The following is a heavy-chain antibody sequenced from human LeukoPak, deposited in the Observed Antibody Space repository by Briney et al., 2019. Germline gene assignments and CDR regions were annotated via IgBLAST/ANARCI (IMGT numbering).Heavy chain of an antibody. CDR3: ARIIAAHYYMDV. V-gene: IGHV3-11*01. CDR2: ISSSGSTI. Sequence: GGSLRLSCAASGFTFSDYYMSWIRQAPGKGLEWVSYISSSGSTIYYADSVKGRFTISRDNAKNSLYLQMNSLRAEDTAVCYCARIIAAHYYMDVWGKGTTVTVSS. D-gene: IGHD6-6*01. J-gene: IGHJ6*03. CDR1: GFTFSDYY.